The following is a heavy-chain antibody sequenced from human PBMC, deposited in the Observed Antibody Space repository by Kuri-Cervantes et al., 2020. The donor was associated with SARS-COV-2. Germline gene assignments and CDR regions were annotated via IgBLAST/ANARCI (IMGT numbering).Heavy chain of an antibody. V-gene: IGHV3-73*01. J-gene: IGHJ6*02. CDR3: SRSTVTSPLYGMDV. CDR2: IRSKANSYAT. D-gene: IGHD4-17*01. CDR1: GFTFNGSA. Sequence: GGSLRLSCAASGFTFNGSAMHWVRRASGKGLEWVGRIRSKANSYATAYAASVKGRFTISRDDSKNTAYLQMNSLKTEDTAVYYCSRSTVTSPLYGMDVWGQGTTVTVSS.